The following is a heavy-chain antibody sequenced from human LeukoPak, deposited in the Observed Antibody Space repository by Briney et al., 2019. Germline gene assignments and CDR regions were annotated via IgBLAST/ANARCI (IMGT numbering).Heavy chain of an antibody. CDR1: GFIFSSYG. D-gene: IGHD6-19*01. CDR3: AKYSSGWFNAFDI. J-gene: IGHJ3*02. Sequence: GGSLRLSCAASGFIFSSYGIHWVRQAPGKGLEWVAVISYDGSNKYYADSVKGRFTISRDNSKNTLYLQMNSLRAEDTAVYYCAKYSSGWFNAFDIWGQGTMVTVSS. V-gene: IGHV3-30*18. CDR2: ISYDGSNK.